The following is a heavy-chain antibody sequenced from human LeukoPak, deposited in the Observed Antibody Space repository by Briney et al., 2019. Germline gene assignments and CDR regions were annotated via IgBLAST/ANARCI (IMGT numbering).Heavy chain of an antibody. CDR3: AKSRGWLQIWDY. D-gene: IGHD5-24*01. CDR1: GFTVSSNS. Sequence: GGSLRLSCTVSGFTVSSNSMSWVRQAPGKGLEWVSLIRGNGGNTYYADSVKGRFTISRDNSKNTLYLQMNRLRAEDTAVYYCAKSRGWLQIWDYWGQGTLATVSS. CDR2: IRGNGGNT. J-gene: IGHJ4*02. V-gene: IGHV3-23*01.